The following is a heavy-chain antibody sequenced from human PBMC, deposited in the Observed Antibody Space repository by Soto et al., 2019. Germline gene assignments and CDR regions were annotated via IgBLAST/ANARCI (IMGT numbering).Heavy chain of an antibody. CDR2: IHWNDDN. J-gene: IGHJ4*02. V-gene: IGHV2-5*01. D-gene: IGHD2-15*01. Sequence: QITLEETGPTLAKPTQTLTLTCTFSGFSLTTGRVGVGWIRQPPGKALEWLAVIHWNDDNHYSPSLKSRLTITKDTAKNQVVLTLTDMDPVDTATYYCTHRLVGSGQGYWGQGTLVTVS. CDR1: GFSLTTGRVG. CDR3: THRLVGSGQGY.